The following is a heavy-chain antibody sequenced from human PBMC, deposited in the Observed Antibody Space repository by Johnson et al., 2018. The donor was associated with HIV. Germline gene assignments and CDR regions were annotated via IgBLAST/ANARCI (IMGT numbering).Heavy chain of an antibody. V-gene: IGHV3-11*04. CDR2: ISSRGRTI. Sequence: VQLVESGGGLVKPGGSLRLSCAASGFTFGDYYMSWIRQAPGKGLEWVSSISSRGRTIYYVDSVKGRFTISRDNTKNSLYLQMNSVRDDDTAVYYCARGQWLVPGAFDIWGQGTMVTISS. J-gene: IGHJ3*02. CDR1: GFTFGDYY. CDR3: ARGQWLVPGAFDI. D-gene: IGHD6-19*01.